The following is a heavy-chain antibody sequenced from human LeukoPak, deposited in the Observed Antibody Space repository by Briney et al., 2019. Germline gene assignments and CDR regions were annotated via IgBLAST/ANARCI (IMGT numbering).Heavy chain of an antibody. CDR1: GFTFSSFW. CDR2: INTDGSST. V-gene: IGHV3-74*01. CDR3: ARKGNAFDI. J-gene: IGHJ4*02. Sequence: GGSLRLSCAASGFTFSSFWMHWVRQAPGKGLVWVSRINTDGSSTDYADSVKGRFTISRDNAKNTLYLQMNSLRAEDTAVYYCARKGNAFDIWGQGTLVTVSS. D-gene: IGHD3-16*01.